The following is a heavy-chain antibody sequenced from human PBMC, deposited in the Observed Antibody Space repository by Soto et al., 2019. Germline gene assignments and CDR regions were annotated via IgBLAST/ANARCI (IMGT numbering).Heavy chain of an antibody. D-gene: IGHD6-13*01. V-gene: IGHV1-18*01. CDR1: GYTFTNYA. Sequence: QVQLVQSGAEVKKPGASAKVSCKASGYTFTNYAFSWVRQAPGQGLEWMGWISAYNGNTNYPQKLQGRVTMTTDTSTSTAYMELRSLRSDDTAVYYCARDLAAAGPFDCWGQGTLVTVSS. J-gene: IGHJ4*02. CDR3: ARDLAAAGPFDC. CDR2: ISAYNGNT.